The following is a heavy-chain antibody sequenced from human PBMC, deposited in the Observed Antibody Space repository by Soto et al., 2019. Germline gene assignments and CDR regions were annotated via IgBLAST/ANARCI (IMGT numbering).Heavy chain of an antibody. V-gene: IGHV4-30-4*01. Sequence: SETLSLTCTVSGGSISSGDYYWSWIRQPPGKGLEWIGYIYYSGSTYYNPSLKSRVTISVDTSKNQFSLKLSSVTAADTAVYYCARGLGGTTWWFDPWGQGTLVTVSS. CDR2: IYYSGST. J-gene: IGHJ5*02. D-gene: IGHD1-7*01. CDR3: ARGLGGTTWWFDP. CDR1: GGSISSGDYY.